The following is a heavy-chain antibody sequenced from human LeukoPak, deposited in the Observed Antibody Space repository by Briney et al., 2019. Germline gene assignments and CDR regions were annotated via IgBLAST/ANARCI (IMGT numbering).Heavy chain of an antibody. CDR3: EGSSKFNFAFEI. CDR2: IKQDGSEK. Sequence: GGSLRLSCAASGFTFSSYWMSWVRQTPGKGLEWVANIKQDGSEKYYVDSVKGRFTISRDNAKNSLYLQMNSLRAEDTAVYYCEGSSKFNFAFEIWGQGTMVTVSS. J-gene: IGHJ3*02. D-gene: IGHD6-13*01. V-gene: IGHV3-7*05. CDR1: GFTFSSYW.